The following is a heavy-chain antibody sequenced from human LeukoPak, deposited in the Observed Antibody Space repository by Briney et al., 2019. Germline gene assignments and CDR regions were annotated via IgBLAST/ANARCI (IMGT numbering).Heavy chain of an antibody. J-gene: IGHJ4*02. CDR1: RYTFTSYY. D-gene: IGHD2-8*01. CDR2: INPSGGST. V-gene: IGHV1-46*01. CDR3: AREYCTNGVCFPLGY. Sequence: ASVKVSCKASRYTFTSYYMHWVRQAPGQGLEWMGIINPSGGSTSYAQKFQGRVTMTRDMSTSTVYMELSSLRSEDTAVYYCAREYCTNGVCFPLGYWGQGTLVTVSS.